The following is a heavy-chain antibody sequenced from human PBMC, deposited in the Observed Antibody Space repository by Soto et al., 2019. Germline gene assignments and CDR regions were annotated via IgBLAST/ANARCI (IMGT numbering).Heavy chain of an antibody. Sequence: ASVKVSCKASGYTFTSYGISWVRQAPGQGLEWMGWISAYNGNTNYAQKLQGRVTMTTDTSTSTAYVELRSLRSDDTAVYYCARDPGAPDDWFDPWGQGTLVTVSS. CDR1: GYTFTSYG. CDR2: ISAYNGNT. V-gene: IGHV1-18*04. CDR3: ARDPGAPDDWFDP. J-gene: IGHJ5*02. D-gene: IGHD1-26*01.